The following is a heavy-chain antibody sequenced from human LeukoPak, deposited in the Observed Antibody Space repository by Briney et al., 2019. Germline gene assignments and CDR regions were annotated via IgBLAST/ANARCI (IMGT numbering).Heavy chain of an antibody. CDR2: ISGSGGST. D-gene: IGHD3-3*01. Sequence: PGGSLRLSCAASGFTFSSYAMSWVRQAPGKGLEWVSAISGSGGSTYYADSVKGRFTISRDNSKNTLYLQMNSLRAEDTAVYYRAKDPDFWSGYHDYWGQGTLVTVSS. V-gene: IGHV3-23*01. CDR1: GFTFSSYA. CDR3: AKDPDFWSGYHDY. J-gene: IGHJ4*02.